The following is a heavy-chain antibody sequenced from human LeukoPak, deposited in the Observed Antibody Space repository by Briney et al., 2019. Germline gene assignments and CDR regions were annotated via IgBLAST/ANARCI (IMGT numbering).Heavy chain of an antibody. CDR2: IYYSGYT. Sequence: SQTLSLTCTVSGGSISNGGYYWTWIRQHPGKGLEWIGYIYYSGYTYYNPSLKSRVTMSVDTSKNQFSLKLSSVTAADTAVYYCARVPQVTTGLFDYWGQGTLVTVSS. D-gene: IGHD4-17*01. CDR3: ARVPQVTTGLFDY. CDR1: GGSISNGGYY. V-gene: IGHV4-31*03. J-gene: IGHJ4*02.